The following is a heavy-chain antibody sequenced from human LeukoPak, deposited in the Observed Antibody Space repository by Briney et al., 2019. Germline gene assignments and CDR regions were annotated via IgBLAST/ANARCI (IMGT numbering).Heavy chain of an antibody. V-gene: IGHV3-20*04. CDR2: INWNGGST. Sequence: GGSLRLSCAASGFTLDDYGMSWFRQAPGKGLEWVSGINWNGGSTGYADSVKGRFTISRDNAKNSVYLQMNSLRAEDTALYYCARDGGTYYHFWSGYRPWGQGTMVTVSS. CDR1: GFTLDDYG. CDR3: ARDGGTYYHFWSGYRP. J-gene: IGHJ3*01. D-gene: IGHD3-3*01.